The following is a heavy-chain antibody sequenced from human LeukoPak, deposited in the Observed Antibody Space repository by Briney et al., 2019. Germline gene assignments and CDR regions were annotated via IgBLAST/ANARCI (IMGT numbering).Heavy chain of an antibody. J-gene: IGHJ5*02. CDR3: MQMYRDQ. D-gene: IGHD2-8*01. V-gene: IGHV3-7*02. CDR1: GFTFSSYW. CDR2: IKQDGTEK. Sequence: PGGSLRLSCAASGFTFSSYWMTWVRQAPGKGLEWVAIIKQDGTEKYYVDSVRGRFTISRDNAKNSVFLQMDSLRAEDTAVYYCMQMYRDQWGQGTLVTVSS.